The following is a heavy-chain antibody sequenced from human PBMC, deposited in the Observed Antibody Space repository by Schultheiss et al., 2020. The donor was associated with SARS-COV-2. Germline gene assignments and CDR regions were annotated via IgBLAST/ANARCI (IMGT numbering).Heavy chain of an antibody. CDR1: GGSFSGYY. J-gene: IGHJ6*02. Sequence: SCAVYGGSFSGYYWSWIRQHPGKGLEWIGYIYYSGSTYYNPSLKSRVTISVDTSKNQFSLKLSSVTAADTAVYYCARNRTVTGGMDVWGQGTTVTVSS. CDR3: ARNRTVTGGMDV. D-gene: IGHD4-11*01. V-gene: IGHV4-31*11. CDR2: IYYSGST.